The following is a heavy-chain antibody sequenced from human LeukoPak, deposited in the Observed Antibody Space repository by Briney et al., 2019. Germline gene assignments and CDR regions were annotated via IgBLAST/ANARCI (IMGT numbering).Heavy chain of an antibody. CDR2: IHPRSGDT. V-gene: IGHV1-2*02. J-gene: IGHJ4*02. Sequence: ASVKVSCKASGYSFTAFYIHWVRQAPGQGLEWIGWIHPRSGDTRYAQKFQGRVTMARDTSISTVYMDLSSLGSDDTAVYYCARDGEYGTGSYYRGSFDYWGQGILVTVSS. CDR3: ARDGEYGTGSYYRGSFDY. CDR1: GYSFTAFY. D-gene: IGHD3-10*01.